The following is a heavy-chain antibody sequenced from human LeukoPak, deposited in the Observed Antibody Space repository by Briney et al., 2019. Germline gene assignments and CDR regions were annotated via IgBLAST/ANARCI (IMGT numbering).Heavy chain of an antibody. V-gene: IGHV4-34*01. J-gene: IGHJ4*02. CDR1: GGSFSGYY. Sequence: SETLSLTCAVYGGSFSGYYWSWIRQPPGKGLEWIGEINHSGSTNYNPSLKSRVTISIDTSKNQFSLKLSSVTAADTAVYYCARRPYTAMVIYHKAGFDYWGQGTLVTVSS. CDR3: ARRPYTAMVIYHKAGFDY. CDR2: INHSGST. D-gene: IGHD5-18*01.